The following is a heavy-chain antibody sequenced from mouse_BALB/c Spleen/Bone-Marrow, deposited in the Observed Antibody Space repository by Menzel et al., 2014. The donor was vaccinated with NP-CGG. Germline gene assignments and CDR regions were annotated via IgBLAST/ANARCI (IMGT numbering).Heavy chain of an antibody. Sequence: EVKLMESGAELVRPGASVKISRKAFGYTFTNHHINWVKQRPGQGLDWIGYINPYNDYTSYNQKFKGKATLTVDKSSSTAYMELSSLTSEDSAVYYCASTSYGNYYFDYWGQGTTLTVSS. CDR1: GYTFTNHH. CDR3: ASTSYGNYYFDY. CDR2: INPYNDYT. D-gene: IGHD2-10*02. J-gene: IGHJ2*01. V-gene: IGHV1S45*01.